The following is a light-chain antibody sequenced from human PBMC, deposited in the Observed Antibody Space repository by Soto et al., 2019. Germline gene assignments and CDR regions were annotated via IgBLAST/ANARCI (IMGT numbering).Light chain of an antibody. Sequence: EIVLTQSPGTLSLSPGERATLSCRASQSVSSNYLVWYQQKPGQAPRLLIYGASNRAAGIPDRFSGSGSGTDFTLTISRLEPEDFALYSCQQYGSSSITFGQGTRLRL. CDR2: GAS. V-gene: IGKV3-20*01. CDR3: QQYGSSSIT. J-gene: IGKJ5*01. CDR1: QSVSSNY.